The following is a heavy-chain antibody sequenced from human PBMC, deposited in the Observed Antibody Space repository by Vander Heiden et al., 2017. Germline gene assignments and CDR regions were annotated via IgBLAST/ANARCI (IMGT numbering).Heavy chain of an antibody. V-gene: IGHV3-74*01. CDR3: ARDRGGWTTRPTNWYFDL. D-gene: IGHD1-26*01. CDR2: INSDGSST. Sequence: APGKGLVWVSRINSDGSSTSYADSVKGRFTISRDNAKNTLYLQMNSLRAEDTAVYYCARDRGGWTTRPTNWYFDLWGRGTLVTVSS. J-gene: IGHJ2*01.